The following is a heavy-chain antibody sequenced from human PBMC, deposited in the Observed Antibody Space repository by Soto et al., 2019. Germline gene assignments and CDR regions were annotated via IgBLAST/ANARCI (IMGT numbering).Heavy chain of an antibody. J-gene: IGHJ4*02. V-gene: IGHV1-69*13. Sequence: SVKVSCKTSGYTFSNYGITWVRQAPGQGLEWVGWIIPIFGTANYAQKFQGRVTITADESTSTAYMELSSLRSEDTAVYYCARGSGPDSDWGQGTLVTVSS. D-gene: IGHD3-3*01. CDR3: ARGSGPDSD. CDR2: IIPIFGTA. CDR1: GYTFSNYG.